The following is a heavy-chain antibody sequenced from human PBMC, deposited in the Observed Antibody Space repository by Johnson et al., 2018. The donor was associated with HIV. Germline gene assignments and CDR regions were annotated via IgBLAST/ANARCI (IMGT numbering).Heavy chain of an antibody. Sequence: QEQLVESGGGLVQPGASLRLSCAASGFAFNAYGMHWVRQAPGKGLQWVTFIRYDGSNKYYADSVNGRFTISRDNSKNTMYLQMNSLRPEDTAMYYCAKDDNLGVWYSDAFDIWGQGTVVTVSS. V-gene: IGHV3-30*02. J-gene: IGHJ3*02. CDR1: GFAFNAYG. D-gene: IGHD2-15*01. CDR3: AKDDNLGVWYSDAFDI. CDR2: IRYDGSNK.